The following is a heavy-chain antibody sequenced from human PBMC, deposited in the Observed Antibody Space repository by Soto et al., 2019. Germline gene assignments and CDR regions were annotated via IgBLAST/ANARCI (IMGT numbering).Heavy chain of an antibody. J-gene: IGHJ5*02. CDR1: GYTFTSYG. CDR3: ARVPYDYIWGSYRHNWFDP. V-gene: IGHV1-18*01. CDR2: ISAYNGNT. Sequence: ASVKVSCKASGYTFTSYGISWVRQAPGQGLEWMGWISAYNGNTNYAQKLQGRVTMTTETSTSSAYMELRSLRSDDTAVYYCARVPYDYIWGSYRHNWFDPWGQGTLVTVSS. D-gene: IGHD3-16*02.